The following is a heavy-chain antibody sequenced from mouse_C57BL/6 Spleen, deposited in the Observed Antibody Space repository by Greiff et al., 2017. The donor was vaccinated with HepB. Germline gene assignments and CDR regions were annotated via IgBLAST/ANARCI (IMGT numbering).Heavy chain of an antibody. V-gene: IGHV1-55*01. J-gene: IGHJ3*01. CDR2: IYPGSGST. D-gene: IGHD2-4*01. Sequence: QVQLQQPGAELVKPGASVKMSCKASGYTFTSYWITWVKQRPGQGLEWIGDIYPGSGSTNYNEKFKSKATLTVDTSSSTAYMQLSSLTAEDSAVYYCARYYEYDAAWFAYWGQGTLVTVSA. CDR3: ARYYEYDAAWFAY. CDR1: GYTFTSYW.